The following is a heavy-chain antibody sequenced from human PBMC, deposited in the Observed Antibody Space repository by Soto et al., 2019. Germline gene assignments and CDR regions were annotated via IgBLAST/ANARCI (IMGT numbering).Heavy chain of an antibody. CDR3: ARDLVGGPDY. J-gene: IGHJ4*02. CDR1: GYTFTSYA. Sequence: QVQLVQSGAEVKKPGASVKVSCKASGYTFTSYAIHWVRQAPGQRLEWMGWINAGNGNTKYSQKFQDRVTSTRDTSASTAYMELSSLRSEDTAVYYCARDLVGGPDYWGQGNLVTVSS. D-gene: IGHD3-9*01. CDR2: INAGNGNT. V-gene: IGHV1-3*01.